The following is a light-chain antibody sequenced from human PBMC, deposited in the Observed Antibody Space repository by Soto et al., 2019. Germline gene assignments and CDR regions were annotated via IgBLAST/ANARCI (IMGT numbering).Light chain of an antibody. CDR3: AAWDDSLSGVV. V-gene: IGLV1-47*01. J-gene: IGLJ2*01. CDR1: SSNIGSNY. Sequence: QSVLTQPPSASGTPGQRVTISCSGSSSNIGSNYVYWYQQLPGTAPKLPIYRNNQRPSGVPDRFSGSKSGTSAALAISGLRCEDEADYYCAAWDDSLSGVVFGGGTKLTVL. CDR2: RNN.